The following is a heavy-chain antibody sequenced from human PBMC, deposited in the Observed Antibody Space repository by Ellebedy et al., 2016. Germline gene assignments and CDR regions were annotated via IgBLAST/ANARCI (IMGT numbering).Heavy chain of an antibody. CDR3: ARESRPVYYGMDV. CDR2: ISAYNGNT. CDR1: GYTFSSYG. J-gene: IGHJ6*02. V-gene: IGHV1-18*01. Sequence: ASVKVSXXASGYTFSSYGISWVRQAPGQGLEWMGWISAYNGNTNYAQKLQGRVTMTTDTSTSTAYMELRSLRSDDTAVYYCARESRPVYYGMDVWGQGTTVTVSS.